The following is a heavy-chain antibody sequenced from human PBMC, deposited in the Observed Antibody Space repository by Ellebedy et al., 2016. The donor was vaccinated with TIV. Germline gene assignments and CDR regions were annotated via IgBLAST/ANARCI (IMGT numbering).Heavy chain of an antibody. Sequence: GESLKIYCAASGFTFSSNWMSWVRQAPGKGLEWVANIKQDGSEKYYVDSVKGRFTISRDNAKNSLYLQMNSLRAEDTAVYYCARVYDSIDYWGQGTLVTVSS. CDR2: IKQDGSEK. CDR1: GFTFSSNW. V-gene: IGHV3-7*01. J-gene: IGHJ4*02. CDR3: ARVYDSIDY. D-gene: IGHD3-22*01.